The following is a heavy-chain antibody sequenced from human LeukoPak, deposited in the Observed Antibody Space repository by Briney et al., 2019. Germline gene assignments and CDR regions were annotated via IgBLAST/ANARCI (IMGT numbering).Heavy chain of an antibody. V-gene: IGHV3-23*01. CDR3: ARDRYSSGWYGDFDC. D-gene: IGHD6-19*01. CDR1: GFTFSNYA. Sequence: PGGSLRLSCAAAGFTFSNYAMTWVRQAPGRGLEWVSSISGSGGSTYYADSVKGRFTISRDNSKNTLYLQVNSLRAEDTAVYYCARDRYSSGWYGDFDCWGQGTLVTVSS. CDR2: ISGSGGST. J-gene: IGHJ4*02.